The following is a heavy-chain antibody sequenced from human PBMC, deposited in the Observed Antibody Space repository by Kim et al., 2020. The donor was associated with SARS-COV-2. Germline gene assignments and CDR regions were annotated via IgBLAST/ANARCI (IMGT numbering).Heavy chain of an antibody. CDR2: ST. Sequence: STTYNPSLKSRVTISVDKSKNQFSLKLSSVTAADTAVYYCARVPTYGMDVWGQGTTVTVSS. CDR3: ARVPTYGMDV. V-gene: IGHV4-4*02. D-gene: IGHD4-4*01. J-gene: IGHJ6*02.